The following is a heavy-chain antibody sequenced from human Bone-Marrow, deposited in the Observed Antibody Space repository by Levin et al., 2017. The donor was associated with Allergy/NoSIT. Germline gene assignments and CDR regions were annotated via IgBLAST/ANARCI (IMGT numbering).Heavy chain of an antibody. J-gene: IGHJ4*02. D-gene: IGHD6-13*01. Sequence: LSLTCAASGFTFSSYAMSWVRQAPGKGLEWVSAISGSGGNTYYADSVKGRFTISRDNSKNTLYLQMNSLRAEDTAVYYCAKGRASSSWYRGFDYWGQGTLVTVSS. V-gene: IGHV3-23*01. CDR3: AKGRASSSWYRGFDY. CDR1: GFTFSSYA. CDR2: ISGSGGNT.